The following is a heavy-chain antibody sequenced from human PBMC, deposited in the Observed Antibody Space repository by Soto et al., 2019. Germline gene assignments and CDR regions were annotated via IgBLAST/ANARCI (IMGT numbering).Heavy chain of an antibody. V-gene: IGHV3-48*04. CDR2: IGPYGNTI. CDR1: GFTFSAYS. CDR3: ARDDHTYGVY. Sequence: GGSLRLSCAASGFTFSAYSMNWARQAPGKGLEWVSYIGPYGNTIFYADSVKGRFTISRDDATNSLLLHMSSLRTEDTAVYYCARDDHTYGVYWGQGTPVTVSS. D-gene: IGHD2-21*01. J-gene: IGHJ4*02.